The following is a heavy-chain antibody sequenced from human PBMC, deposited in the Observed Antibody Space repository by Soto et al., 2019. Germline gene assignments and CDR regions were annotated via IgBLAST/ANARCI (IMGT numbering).Heavy chain of an antibody. D-gene: IGHD4-17*01. CDR2: ISGRGGST. CDR1: GFTFNNYA. CDR3: AKDSTVTTSLYSYYYGLDV. V-gene: IGHV3-23*01. J-gene: IGHJ6*02. Sequence: EVQLLESGGGLVQPGGSLRLSCAASGFTFNNYAMSWVRQAPDKGLEWVSAISGRGGSTYYADSVKGRFTISRDNSKNTLFLQMKSLRAEDTAVYYCAKDSTVTTSLYSYYYGLDVWGQGTTVTVSS.